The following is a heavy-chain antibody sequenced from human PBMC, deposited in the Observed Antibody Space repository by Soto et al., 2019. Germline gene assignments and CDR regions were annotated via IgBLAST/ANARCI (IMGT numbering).Heavy chain of an antibody. J-gene: IGHJ4*02. CDR2: ISDHGTND. V-gene: IGHV3-30*18. Sequence: QGQLVESGGGVVQPGRSLRLSCAASGSNFSNYGIHWVRQVPGKGLEWVAVISDHGTNDHYTDSVRGRFTISRDNSKNTVYLQMNSLRAEDTAVYYCAKDRGYYSCSWPSYWGQGTLVTVSS. D-gene: IGHD6-13*01. CDR1: GSNFSNYG. CDR3: AKDRGYYSCSWPSY.